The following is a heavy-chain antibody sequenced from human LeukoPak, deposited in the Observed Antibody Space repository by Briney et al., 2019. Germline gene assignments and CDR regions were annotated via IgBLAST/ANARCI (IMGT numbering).Heavy chain of an antibody. V-gene: IGHV3-30*02. Sequence: GGSLRLSCAVSGFSVRNYVIHWVRQAPGKGLEWVALIRFDENDIYYADFVRGRFTISRDKSKNTVYLKMNSLQVEDTDVYYCAKESSAFDILGQGTRVTVSS. CDR3: AKESSAFDI. CDR1: GFSVRNYV. CDR2: IRFDENDI. J-gene: IGHJ3*02. D-gene: IGHD6-6*01.